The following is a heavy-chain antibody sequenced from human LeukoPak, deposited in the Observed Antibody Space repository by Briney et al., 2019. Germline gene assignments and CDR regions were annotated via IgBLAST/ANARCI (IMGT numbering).Heavy chain of an antibody. CDR3: ASGPHDYGDYVGAFDI. Sequence: PGGSLRLSCAASGFTVSSNYMSWVRQAPGKGLEWVSVIYSGGSTYYADSVKGRFTISRDNSKNTLYLQMNSLRAEDTAVYYCASGPHDYGDYVGAFDIWSQGTMVTVSS. V-gene: IGHV3-53*01. D-gene: IGHD4-17*01. CDR2: IYSGGST. CDR1: GFTVSSNY. J-gene: IGHJ3*02.